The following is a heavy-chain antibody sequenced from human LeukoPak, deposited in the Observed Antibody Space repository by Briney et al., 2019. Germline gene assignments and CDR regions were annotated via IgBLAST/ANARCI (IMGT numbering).Heavy chain of an antibody. Sequence: PGGSLRLSCAASGFTFSSYSMNWVRQAPGKGLEWVSYISSSSSTIYYADSVKGRFTISRDNAKNSLYLQMNSLRDEDTAVYYCARDYYGSGIYPLADYWGQGTLVTVSS. CDR3: ARDYYGSGIYPLADY. CDR1: GFTFSSYS. V-gene: IGHV3-48*02. CDR2: ISSSSSTI. D-gene: IGHD3-10*01. J-gene: IGHJ4*02.